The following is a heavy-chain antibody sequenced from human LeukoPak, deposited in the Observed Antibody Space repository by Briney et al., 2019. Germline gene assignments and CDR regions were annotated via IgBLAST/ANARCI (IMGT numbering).Heavy chain of an antibody. Sequence: SETLSLTCTASGGSISSYYWSWIRQPAGKGLEWIGRIYTSGSTNYNPSLKSRVTMSVDTSKNQFSLKLSSVTAADTAVYYCASDGYNSDWYFDLWGRGTLVTVSS. CDR2: IYTSGST. V-gene: IGHV4-4*07. J-gene: IGHJ2*01. CDR1: GGSISSYY. D-gene: IGHD5-24*01. CDR3: ASDGYNSDWYFDL.